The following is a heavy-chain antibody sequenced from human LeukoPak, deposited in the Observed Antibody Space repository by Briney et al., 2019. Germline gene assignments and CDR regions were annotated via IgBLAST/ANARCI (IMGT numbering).Heavy chain of an antibody. V-gene: IGHV3-23*01. CDR2: ISGSGGST. D-gene: IGHD1-26*01. J-gene: IGHJ4*02. Sequence: GGSLRLSCAASGFTFSNYAMNWVRQAPGRGLEWVSAISGSGGSTYYADSVKGRFTISRDNSKNTLYLQMNSLRAEDTAVYYCAKDLAGSGSYAFDYWGQGTLVTVSS. CDR1: GFTFSNYA. CDR3: AKDLAGSGSYAFDY.